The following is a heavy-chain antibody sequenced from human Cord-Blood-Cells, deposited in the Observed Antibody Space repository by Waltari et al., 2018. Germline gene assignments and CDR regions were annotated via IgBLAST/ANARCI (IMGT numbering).Heavy chain of an antibody. CDR2: VSWNSGSI. CDR1: GFTFDDYA. CDR3: AKTPPDYYGSGSYFPYFDY. V-gene: IGHV3-9*01. Sequence: EVQLVESGGGLVQPGRSLRLSCAASGFTFDDYAMHWVRQAPGKGLEWGSGVSWNSGSIGYADSVKGRFTISRDNAKNSLYLQMNSLRAEDTALYYCAKTPPDYYGSGSYFPYFDYWGQGTLVTVSS. J-gene: IGHJ4*02. D-gene: IGHD3-10*01.